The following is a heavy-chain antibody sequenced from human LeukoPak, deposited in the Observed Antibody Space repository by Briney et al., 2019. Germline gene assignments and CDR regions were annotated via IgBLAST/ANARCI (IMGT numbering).Heavy chain of an antibody. CDR2: INYPGRT. CDR3: MRVDDTSADFWD. CDR1: GGSIGSGSSY. V-gene: IGHV4-39*01. Sequence: KASETLSLTCSVSGGSIGSGSSYWGWLRQPPGKALEWIGSINYPGRTYNNPFLESRVAVSVDTSKNQFSLKLTSVTAAETAIYYGMRVDDTSADFWDWGQGTMVTVSS. J-gene: IGHJ1*01. D-gene: IGHD3-22*01.